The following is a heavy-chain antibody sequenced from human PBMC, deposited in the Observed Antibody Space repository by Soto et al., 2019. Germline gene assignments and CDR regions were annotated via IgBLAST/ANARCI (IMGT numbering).Heavy chain of an antibody. D-gene: IGHD6-19*01. Sequence: QVQLQESGPRLVKPSQTLSLTCTVSGRSVTSGGYYWTWIRQHPGRGLEWIRYIYHIGRPSYNPSLESRVTISLDTSKNQFSLNLTAVTAADTAIYYCVRDRALDSSGHWFDTWGQGILVTVSS. CDR1: GRSVTSGGYY. V-gene: IGHV4-31*03. J-gene: IGHJ5*02. CDR3: VRDRALDSSGHWFDT. CDR2: IYHIGRP.